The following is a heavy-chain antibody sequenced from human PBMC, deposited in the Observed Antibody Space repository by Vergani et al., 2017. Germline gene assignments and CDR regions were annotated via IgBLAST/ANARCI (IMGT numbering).Heavy chain of an antibody. D-gene: IGHD4-17*01. CDR2: IGYDGRIK. J-gene: IGHJ4*02. V-gene: IGHV3-30*02. CDR1: GITFSNAW. CDR3: AKDGRENSDYGYFDY. Sequence: VQLVESGGGLVKPGGSLRVSCAASGITFSNAWMSWVRQAPGKGLEWVAFIGYDGRIKYNVDSVKGRFTISRDTSKKTLSLQMRSLRADDTAVYYCAKDGRENSDYGYFDYWGQGTLVTVSS.